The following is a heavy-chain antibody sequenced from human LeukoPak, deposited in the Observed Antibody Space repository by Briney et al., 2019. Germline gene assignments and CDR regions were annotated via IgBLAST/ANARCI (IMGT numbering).Heavy chain of an antibody. CDR2: ISYDGSNK. D-gene: IGHD2-15*01. CDR1: GFTFSTYA. J-gene: IGHJ4*02. Sequence: GGSLRLSCAASGFTFSTYAMHWVRQAPGKGLEWVAVISYDGSNKYYADSVKGRFTISRDNSKNTLYLQMNSLRAEDTAVYYCARGGSHDYWGQGTLVTVSS. CDR3: ARGGSHDY. V-gene: IGHV3-30-3*01.